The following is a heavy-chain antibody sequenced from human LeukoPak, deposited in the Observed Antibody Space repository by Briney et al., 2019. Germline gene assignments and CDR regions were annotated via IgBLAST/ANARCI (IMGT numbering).Heavy chain of an antibody. V-gene: IGHV4-30-4*01. CDR3: ARVSRHYDILTGYYTAPGRDAFDI. D-gene: IGHD3-9*01. J-gene: IGHJ3*02. CDR2: IYYSGST. Sequence: PSETLSLTCTVSGGSISSGDYYWSWIRQPPGKGLEWIGYIYYSGSTYYNPSLKSRVTISVDTSKNQLSLKLSSVTAADTAVYYCARVSRHYDILTGYYTAPGRDAFDIWGQGTMVTVSS. CDR1: GGSISSGDYY.